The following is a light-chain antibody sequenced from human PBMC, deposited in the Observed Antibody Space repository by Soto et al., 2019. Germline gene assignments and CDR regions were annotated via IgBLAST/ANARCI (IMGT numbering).Light chain of an antibody. Sequence: QSALTQPPSASGSPGQSVTIFCTGASSDVGGYSYVSWYQQHPGKAPKLMIYEVSKRPSGVPDRFSGSKSGNTASLTVSGLQAEDEADYYCSSYGGSNNLVFGGGTKLTVL. CDR2: EVS. CDR3: SSYGGSNNLV. CDR1: SSDVGGYSY. V-gene: IGLV2-8*01. J-gene: IGLJ2*01.